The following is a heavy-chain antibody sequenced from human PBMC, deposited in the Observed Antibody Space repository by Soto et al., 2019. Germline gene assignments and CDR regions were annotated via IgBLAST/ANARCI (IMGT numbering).Heavy chain of an antibody. D-gene: IGHD5-18*01. CDR1: GFNFDDYA. Sequence: SLRLSCAASGFNFDDYAMHWVRQAPGKGLEWVSGISWNSGSIGYADSVKGRFTISRDNAKNSLYLQMNSLRAEDTAVYYCATAHGYSYGAGWGQGTMVTVSS. V-gene: IGHV3-9*01. CDR3: ATAHGYSYGAG. J-gene: IGHJ3*01. CDR2: ISWNSGSI.